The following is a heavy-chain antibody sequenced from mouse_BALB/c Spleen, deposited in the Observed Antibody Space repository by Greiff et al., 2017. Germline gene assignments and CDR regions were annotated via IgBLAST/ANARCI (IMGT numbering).Heavy chain of an antibody. Sequence: EVQRVESGGGLVKPGGSLKLSCAASGFTFSSYTMSWVRQTPEKRLEWVATISSGGSYTYYPDSVKGRFTISRDNAKNTLYLQMSSLKSEDTAMYYCTREGTTVAHYFDYWGQGTTLTVSS. V-gene: IGHV5-6-4*01. CDR1: GFTFSSYT. CDR2: ISSGGSYT. J-gene: IGHJ2*01. CDR3: TREGTTVAHYFDY. D-gene: IGHD1-1*01.